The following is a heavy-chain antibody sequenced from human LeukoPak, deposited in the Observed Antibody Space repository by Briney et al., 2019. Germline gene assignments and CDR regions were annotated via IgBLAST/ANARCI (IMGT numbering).Heavy chain of an antibody. J-gene: IGHJ6*02. D-gene: IGHD1-26*01. V-gene: IGHV4-4*07. Sequence: PSETLSLTCTVSGGSISSYYWSWIRQPAGKGLEWIGRIYTSGGTNYNPSLKSRVTMSVDTSKNQFSLKLSSVTAADTAVYYCARDLNSGSYYRYYGMDVWGQGTTVTVSS. CDR1: GGSISSYY. CDR3: ARDLNSGSYYRYYGMDV. CDR2: IYTSGGT.